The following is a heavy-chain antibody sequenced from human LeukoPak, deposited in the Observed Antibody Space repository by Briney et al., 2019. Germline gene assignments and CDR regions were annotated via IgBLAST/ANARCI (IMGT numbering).Heavy chain of an antibody. Sequence: RASVKVSCKASGYTFTSYGISWVRQAPGQGLEWMGWVTPTSGNTGYAQKFQGRVTISRDTSIGTAYLELSSLRSEDTAVYYCARGEVQCMDYWGQGTLVTVSS. CDR3: ARGEVQCMDY. CDR2: VTPTSGNT. V-gene: IGHV1-8*03. D-gene: IGHD2-8*01. CDR1: GYTFTSYG. J-gene: IGHJ4*02.